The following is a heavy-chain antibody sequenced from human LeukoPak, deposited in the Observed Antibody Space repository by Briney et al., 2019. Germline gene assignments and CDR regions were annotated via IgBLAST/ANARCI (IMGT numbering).Heavy chain of an antibody. D-gene: IGHD6-13*01. CDR1: GGSFSGYY. CDR2: INHSGST. Sequence: SETLSLTCAVYGGSFSGYYWSWIRQPPGKGLEWIGEINHSGSTNYNPSLKSRVTISVDTSKNQFSLKLSSVTAADTAVYYCARGVSAAAGKSRAATMLRNWGQGTLVTVSS. V-gene: IGHV4-34*01. CDR3: ARGVSAAAGKSRAATMLRN. J-gene: IGHJ4*02.